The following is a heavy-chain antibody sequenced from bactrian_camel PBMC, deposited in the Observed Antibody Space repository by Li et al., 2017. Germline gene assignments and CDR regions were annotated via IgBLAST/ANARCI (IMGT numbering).Heavy chain of an antibody. Sequence: HVQLVESGGGSVQPGGSLRLSCAASRYMYDNGCMGWFRQAPGKEREGVAHIDNHGREMYADSVLGRFTASQDKAKNTVYLQMDSLKPGDTAMYYCAAVYTGTGNCYSPLTSVPMFHYHGQGTQVTVS. J-gene: IGHJ4*01. CDR1: RYMYDNGC. V-gene: IGHV3S53*01. D-gene: IGHD3*01. CDR2: IDNHGRE.